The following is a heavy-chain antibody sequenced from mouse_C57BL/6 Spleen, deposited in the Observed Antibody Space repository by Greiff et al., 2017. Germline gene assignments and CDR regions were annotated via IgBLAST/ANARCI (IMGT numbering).Heavy chain of an antibody. CDR3: ARRGQLRDCDY. J-gene: IGHJ2*01. Sequence: QVQLQQSGAELVKPGASVKLSCKASGYTFTSYWMQWVKQRPGQGLEWIGEIDPSVSYANYNQKFKGKATLTVDTASSTAYMQLSSLTSEDSAVYYCARRGQLRDCDYWGQGTTLTVSS. CDR1: GYTFTSYW. D-gene: IGHD3-2*02. V-gene: IGHV1-50*01. CDR2: IDPSVSYA.